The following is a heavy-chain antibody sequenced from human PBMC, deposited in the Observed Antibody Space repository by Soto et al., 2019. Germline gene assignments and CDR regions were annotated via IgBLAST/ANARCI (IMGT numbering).Heavy chain of an antibody. CDR2: VTANGGST. CDR1: VFTFSVYA. Sequence: RRLSCAATVFTFSVYAMTWVRQAPGKGLEWVSAVTANGGSTYSADSVKGRFTISRDNSKNTLFLQMNSLRAEDTAVYYCASLGVGDWANYYYYYGMDVWGQGTTVTVSS. D-gene: IGHD2-21*02. V-gene: IGHV3-23*01. CDR3: ASLGVGDWANYYYYYGMDV. J-gene: IGHJ6*02.